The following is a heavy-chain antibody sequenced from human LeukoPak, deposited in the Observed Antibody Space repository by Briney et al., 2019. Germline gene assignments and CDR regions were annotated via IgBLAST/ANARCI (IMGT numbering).Heavy chain of an antibody. D-gene: IGHD4/OR15-4a*01. J-gene: IGHJ4*02. V-gene: IGHV1-69*05. CDR3: ARDRLTYFDY. Sequence: SVKVSCKASGGTFSSYAISWVRQAPGQGLEWMGGIIPIFGTADYAQRFQGRVTITTDESTSTAYMELSRLRSDDTAVYYCARDRLTYFDYWGQGSLVTVSS. CDR2: IIPIFGTA. CDR1: GGTFSSYA.